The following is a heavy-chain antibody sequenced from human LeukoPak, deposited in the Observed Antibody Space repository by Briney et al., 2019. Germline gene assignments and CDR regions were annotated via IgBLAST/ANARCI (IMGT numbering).Heavy chain of an antibody. V-gene: IGHV5-51*01. Sequence: HGESLKISCKGSGYSFTSYWIGWVRQMPGKGLEWMGIIYPGDSDTRYSPSFQGQVTISADKSISTAYLQWSSLKASDTAMYYCARLLWLLRCSGGSCGQNWFDPWGQGTLVTVSS. CDR2: IYPGDSDT. CDR1: GYSFTSYW. CDR3: ARLLWLLRCSGGSCGQNWFDP. D-gene: IGHD2-15*01. J-gene: IGHJ5*02.